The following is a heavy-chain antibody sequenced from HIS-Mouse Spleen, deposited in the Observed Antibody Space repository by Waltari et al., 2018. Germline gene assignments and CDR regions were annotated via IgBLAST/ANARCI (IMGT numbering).Heavy chain of an antibody. J-gene: IGHJ1*01. Sequence: QVQLQQWGAGLFKPSETLSLTCAVYGGSFSGYYWSWIRQPPGKGLEWIGEINHNGSTTYNPSLKSRVTISVDTSKNQFSLKLSSVTAADTAVYYCARGALRGSYYWGEYFQHWGQGTLVTVSS. D-gene: IGHD1-26*01. CDR3: ARGALRGSYYWGEYFQH. V-gene: IGHV4-34*01. CDR2: INHNGST. CDR1: GGSFSGYY.